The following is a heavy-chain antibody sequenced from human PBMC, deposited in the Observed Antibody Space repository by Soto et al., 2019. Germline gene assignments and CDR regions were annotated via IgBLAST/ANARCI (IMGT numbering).Heavy chain of an antibody. J-gene: IGHJ6*03. CDR1: GFTLSGYA. V-gene: IGHV3-64*01. CDR3: ARRARPDFYYMDV. D-gene: IGHD6-6*01. CDR2: ISSNGVGT. Sequence: EVQLAESGGGLAQPGGSLRLSCAASGFTLSGYAMDWVRQAPGKGLEYVSGISSNGVGTYYANSVQVRFTIPRDNSKNTVYLQMGSLRPEDMAVYYCARRARPDFYYMDVWGKGTTVTVSS.